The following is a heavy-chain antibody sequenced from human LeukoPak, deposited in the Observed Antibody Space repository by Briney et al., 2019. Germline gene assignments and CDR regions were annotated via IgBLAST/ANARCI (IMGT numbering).Heavy chain of an antibody. Sequence: GGSLRLSCAASGFTFSGYWMHWVRQVPGKGLVWVSHIEREGSGKTYADSVKGRFTISRDTAKNSLYLQLNSLRAEDTAVYYCARTVTIGYSSSSTWFDPWGQGTLVTVSS. V-gene: IGHV3-74*03. CDR1: GFTFSGYW. D-gene: IGHD6-13*01. CDR3: ARTVTIGYSSSSTWFDP. J-gene: IGHJ5*02. CDR2: IEREGSGK.